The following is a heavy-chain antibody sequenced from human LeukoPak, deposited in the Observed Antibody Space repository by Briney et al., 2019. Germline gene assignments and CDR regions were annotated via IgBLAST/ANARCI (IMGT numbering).Heavy chain of an antibody. CDR1: GFTFRSYA. D-gene: IGHD3-3*01. CDR3: VREVSAWPKNWFDP. J-gene: IGHJ5*02. V-gene: IGHV3-23*01. CDR2: ISDSGDGT. Sequence: GGSLRLSCAGSGFTFRSYAMSWVRQSPVKGLEWVSAISDSGDGTYYADSVKARFTISRDNSKNTVYLEMSGLRAEDTAVYYCVREVSAWPKNWFDPWGQGTLVTVSS.